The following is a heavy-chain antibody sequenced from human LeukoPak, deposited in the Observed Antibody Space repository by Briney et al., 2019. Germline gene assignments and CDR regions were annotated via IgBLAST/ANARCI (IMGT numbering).Heavy chain of an antibody. J-gene: IGHJ4*02. CDR3: ARDGGGYYYDSSGYLDY. V-gene: IGHV1-2*02. Sequence: ASVKVSCKASGYTFTGYYMHWVRQAPGQGLEWMGWINPNSGGTNYAQKLQGRVTMTTDTSTSTAYMELRSLRSDDTAVYYCARDGGGYYYDSSGYLDYWGQGTLVTVSS. D-gene: IGHD3-22*01. CDR2: INPNSGGT. CDR1: GYTFTGYY.